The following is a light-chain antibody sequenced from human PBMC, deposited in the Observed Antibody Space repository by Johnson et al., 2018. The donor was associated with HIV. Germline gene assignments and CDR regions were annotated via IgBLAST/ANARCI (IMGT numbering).Light chain of an antibody. CDR3: GTWDSSLSAGGV. Sequence: QSVLTQPPSVSAAPGQKVTISCSGSSSNIGNNYVSWYQQLPGTAPKLLIYENNKRPSGIPDRFSGSSSVTSATLGITGLQTGDEADYYCGTWDSSLSAGGVFGTGTKVTVL. J-gene: IGLJ1*01. V-gene: IGLV1-51*02. CDR2: ENN. CDR1: SSNIGNNY.